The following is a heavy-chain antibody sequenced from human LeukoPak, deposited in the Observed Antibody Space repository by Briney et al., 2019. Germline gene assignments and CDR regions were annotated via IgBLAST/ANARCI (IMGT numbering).Heavy chain of an antibody. CDR2: IKSKAYGGTT. CDR1: GYTFNNAW. V-gene: IGHV3-15*01. J-gene: IGHJ5*02. CDR3: TWQLLWGIFDP. Sequence: PGGSVRLPCAASGYTFNNAWMSWVRQAPGKGREWGGHIKSKAYGGTTEYAAPMNGKFTISRDDSRNTLYLQMNSLKTEDTAIYYCTWQLLWGIFDPWGQGTLVTVSS. D-gene: IGHD3-10*01.